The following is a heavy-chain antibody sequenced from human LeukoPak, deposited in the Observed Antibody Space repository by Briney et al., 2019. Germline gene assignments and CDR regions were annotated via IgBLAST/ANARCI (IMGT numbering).Heavy chain of an antibody. Sequence: GASMRLSCAASGFTFSSYAMYWVHQAPGKGLEWVAVISYDGSNKYYADSVKGRFTISRDNSKNTLYVQMYSLRAEDTAVYYCARSHTTWIQNFDYWGQGTLVTVSS. CDR3: ARSHTTWIQNFDY. CDR1: GFTFSSYA. J-gene: IGHJ4*02. CDR2: ISYDGSNK. D-gene: IGHD5-18*01. V-gene: IGHV3-30*04.